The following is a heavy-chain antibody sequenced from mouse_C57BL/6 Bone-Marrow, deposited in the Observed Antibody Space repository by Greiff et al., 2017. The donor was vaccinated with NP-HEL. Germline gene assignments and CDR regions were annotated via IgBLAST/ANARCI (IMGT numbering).Heavy chain of an antibody. CDR3: ANYN. V-gene: IGHV1-59*01. D-gene: IGHD1-1*01. Sequence: QVQLQQPGAELVSPGTSVKLSCKASGYTFTSYWMHWVKQRPGQGLEWIGVIDPSDSYTNYNQKFKGKATLTVDTSSSTDYMQLSSLTSEDSAVYYCANYNWGQGTTLTVSS. CDR2: IDPSDSYT. J-gene: IGHJ2*01. CDR1: GYTFTSYW.